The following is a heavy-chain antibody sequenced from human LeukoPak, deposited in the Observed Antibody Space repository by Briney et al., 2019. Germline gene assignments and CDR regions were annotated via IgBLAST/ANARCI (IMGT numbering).Heavy chain of an antibody. CDR2: IYTSGST. V-gene: IGHV4-61*02. J-gene: IGHJ6*03. Sequence: PSETLSLTCTVSGGSISSGSYYWSWIRQPAGKGLEWIGRIYTSGSTNYNPSLKSRVTISVDTSKNQFSLKLSSVTAADTAVYYCARVGWNYYGSGSPIIWYYYMDVWGKGTTVIISS. D-gene: IGHD3-10*01. CDR1: GGSISSGSYY. CDR3: ARVGWNYYGSGSPIIWYYYMDV.